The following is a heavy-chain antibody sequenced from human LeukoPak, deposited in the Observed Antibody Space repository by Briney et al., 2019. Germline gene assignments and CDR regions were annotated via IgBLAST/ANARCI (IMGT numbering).Heavy chain of an antibody. CDR2: IYFSGST. V-gene: IGHV4-59*12. Sequence: SETLSLTCTVSGGSISSYYWSWIRQPPGKGLEWIGYIYFSGSTNYNPSLKSRVTISVDTSNNQFSLKLISVTAADTAVYYCARDGAYSFDPWGQGTLVTVSS. CDR1: GGSISSYY. D-gene: IGHD1-26*01. CDR3: ARDGAYSFDP. J-gene: IGHJ5*02.